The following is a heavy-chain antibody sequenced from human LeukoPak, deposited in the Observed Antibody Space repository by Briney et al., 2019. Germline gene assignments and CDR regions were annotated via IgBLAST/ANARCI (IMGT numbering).Heavy chain of an antibody. CDR1: GGTFSNYA. D-gene: IGHD3-22*01. CDR2: YDPADGET. CDR3: ATQLSSGWPLRHLPFDY. V-gene: IGHV1-24*01. Sequence: GASVKVSCKASGGTFSNYAISWVRQAPGKGLEWMGGYDPADGETIYAQKFQGRVTMTEDTSTDTAYMELSSLRSEDTAVYYCATQLSSGWPLRHLPFDYWGQGTLVTVSS. J-gene: IGHJ4*02.